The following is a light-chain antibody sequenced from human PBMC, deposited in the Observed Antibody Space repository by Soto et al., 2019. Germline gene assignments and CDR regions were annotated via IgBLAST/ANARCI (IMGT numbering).Light chain of an antibody. CDR2: EVS. V-gene: IGLV2-14*01. Sequence: QSVLTQPASVSGSPGQSITISCTGTSRDVGGYNYVSWHQQHPGKAPKVIITEVSNRPSGVSNRFSGSKSGNTASLTISGLQAEDEADYYCCSFAGTYTLYVFGSVTKLTVL. J-gene: IGLJ1*01. CDR3: CSFAGTYTLYV. CDR1: SRDVGGYNY.